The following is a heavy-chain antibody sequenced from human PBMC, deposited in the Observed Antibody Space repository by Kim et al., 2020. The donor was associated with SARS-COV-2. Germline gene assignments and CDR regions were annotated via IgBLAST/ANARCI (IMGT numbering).Heavy chain of an antibody. Sequence: QQFQGRVTMTEDTSTDTAYMELSSLRSEDTAVYYCATAPAVAGTSASWFDPWGQGTLVTVSS. J-gene: IGHJ5*02. CDR3: ATAPAVAGTSASWFDP. D-gene: IGHD6-19*01. V-gene: IGHV1-24*01.